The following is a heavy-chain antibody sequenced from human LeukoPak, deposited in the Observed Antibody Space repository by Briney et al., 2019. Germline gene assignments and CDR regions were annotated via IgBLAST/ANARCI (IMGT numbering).Heavy chain of an antibody. CDR2: IWYDGSNK. D-gene: IGHD6-13*01. CDR3: ARTYSSSWIFDY. J-gene: IGHJ4*02. V-gene: IGHV3-33*01. CDR1: GSTFSSYG. Sequence: GGSLRLSCAASGSTFSSYGMHWVRQAPGKGLEWVAVIWYDGSNKYYADSVKGRFTISRDNSKNTLYLQMNSLRAEDTAVYYCARTYSSSWIFDYWGQGTLVTVSS.